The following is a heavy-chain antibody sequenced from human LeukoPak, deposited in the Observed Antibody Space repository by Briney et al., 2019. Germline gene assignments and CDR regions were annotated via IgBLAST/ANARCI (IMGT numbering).Heavy chain of an antibody. CDR1: GGSFSGYY. J-gene: IGHJ4*02. D-gene: IGHD6-13*01. V-gene: IGHV4-34*01. CDR3: ARRVIVAAAGTHGYYFDY. CDR2: INHSGST. Sequence: SETLSLTCAVYGGSFSGYYWSWIRQPPGKGLEWIGEINHSGSTNYNPSLKSRVTISVDTSKNQFSLKLSSVTAADTAVYYCARRVIVAAAGTHGYYFDYWGQGTLVTVSS.